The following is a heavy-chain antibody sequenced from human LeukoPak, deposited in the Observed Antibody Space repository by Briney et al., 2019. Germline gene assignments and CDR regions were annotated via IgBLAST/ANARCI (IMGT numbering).Heavy chain of an antibody. CDR2: ISAYNGNT. V-gene: IGHV1-18*01. D-gene: IGHD3-22*01. Sequence: ASVKVSCKASGHTFTTYGITWVRQAPGQGLEWTGWISAYNGNTNYAQKFQGRVTMTIDTSTSTAYMELRSLKSDDTAVYYCARVWGYYYDSSGYSDFDYWGQGTLVTVSS. CDR1: GHTFTTYG. CDR3: ARVWGYYYDSSGYSDFDY. J-gene: IGHJ4*02.